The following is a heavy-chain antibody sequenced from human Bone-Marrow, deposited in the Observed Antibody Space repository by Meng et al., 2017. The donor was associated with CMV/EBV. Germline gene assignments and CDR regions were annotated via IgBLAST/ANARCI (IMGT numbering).Heavy chain of an antibody. CDR3: AKGSYSLAGSYFDY. V-gene: IGHV3-20*04. Sequence: GGSLRLSCAASGFNFDDYDMSWVRQAPGKGLEWVSGISWNGGSTHYADSVKGRFTVSRDSAKNSLHLQMNSLRAEDMAFYYCAKGSYSLAGSYFDYWGQGTLVTVSS. CDR2: ISWNGGST. D-gene: IGHD3-10*01. J-gene: IGHJ4*02. CDR1: GFNFDDYD.